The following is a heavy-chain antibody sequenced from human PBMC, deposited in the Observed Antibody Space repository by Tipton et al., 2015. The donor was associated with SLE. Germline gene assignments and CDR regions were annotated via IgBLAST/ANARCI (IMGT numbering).Heavy chain of an antibody. V-gene: IGHV4-4*02. CDR2: IFHTGST. CDR1: GGSISSGSGNW. CDR3: ARGRLLEWLSTYYYYYGMDV. D-gene: IGHD3-3*01. Sequence: TLSLTCAVSGGSISSGSGNWWIWVRQPPGKGLEWIGEIFHTGSTSYNASLKSRVTISVDKSKNQFSLNLNSVTAADTAVYYCARGRLLEWLSTYYYYYGMDVWGHGTTVTVSS. J-gene: IGHJ6*02.